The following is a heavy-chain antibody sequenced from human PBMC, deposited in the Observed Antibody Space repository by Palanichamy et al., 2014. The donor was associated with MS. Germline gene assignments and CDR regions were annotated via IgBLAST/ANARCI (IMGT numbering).Heavy chain of an antibody. CDR2: IKQDGSEK. D-gene: IGHD3-10*01. CDR3: ARDSYYYGSGSYYNIYYYGMDV. Sequence: EVQLVEVWGRRWSRPGGSLRLSCAASGFTFSSYWMSWVRQAPGKGLEWVANIKQDGSEKYYVDSVKGRFTISRDNAKNSLYLQMNSLRAEDTAVYYCARDSYYYGSGSYYNIYYYGMDVWGQGTTVTVSS. J-gene: IGHJ6*02. CDR1: GFTFSSYW. V-gene: IGHV3-7*03.